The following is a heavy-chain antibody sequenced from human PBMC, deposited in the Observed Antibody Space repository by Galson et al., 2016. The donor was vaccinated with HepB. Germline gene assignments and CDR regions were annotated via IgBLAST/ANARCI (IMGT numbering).Heavy chain of an antibody. V-gene: IGHV4-39*07. J-gene: IGHJ4*02. CDR3: ATPGGMVTPY. D-gene: IGHD5-18*01. Sequence: ETLSLTCTVSGGSISRSGYYWGWIRQSPGKGLEWIGSIYYSGSTYYNPSLQSRVTISVDTSKNQFSLRLSSVTDADTAVYYCATPGGMVTPYWGQGTLVTVSS. CDR1: GGSISRSGYY. CDR2: IYYSGST.